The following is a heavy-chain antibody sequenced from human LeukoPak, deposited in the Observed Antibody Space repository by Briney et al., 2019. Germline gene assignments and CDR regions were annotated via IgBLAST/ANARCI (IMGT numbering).Heavy chain of an antibody. CDR2: VYYSGNT. CDR1: RGSISSYY. V-gene: IGHV4-59*01. D-gene: IGHD1-14*01. CDR3: ASLAPEPDAFDI. Sequence: PSETLSLTCTVSRGSISSYYWSWIRQPPGKGLEWIGYVYYSGNTYYNPSLKSRVTISVDTSKNQFSLNLTSVTAADTAVYYCASLAPEPDAFDIWGQGTMVTVSS. J-gene: IGHJ3*02.